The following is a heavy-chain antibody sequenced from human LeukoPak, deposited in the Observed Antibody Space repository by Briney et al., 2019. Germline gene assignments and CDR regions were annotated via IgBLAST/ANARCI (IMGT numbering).Heavy chain of an antibody. CDR1: GFTFDDYA. CDR3: AKDEDSSWHPSDAFDI. CDR2: ISWNSGSI. V-gene: IGHV3-9*01. Sequence: GRSLRLSCAASGFTFDDYAMHWVRQAPGKGLEWVSGISWNSGSIGYADSVKGRFTISRDNAKNSLYLQMNSLRAEDTALYYCAKDEDSSWHPSDAFDIWGQGTMVTVSS. D-gene: IGHD6-6*01. J-gene: IGHJ3*02.